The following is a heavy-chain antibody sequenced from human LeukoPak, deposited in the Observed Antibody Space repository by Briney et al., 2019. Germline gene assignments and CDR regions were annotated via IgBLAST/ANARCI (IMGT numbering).Heavy chain of an antibody. J-gene: IGHJ4*02. D-gene: IGHD3-16*01. Sequence: GRSLRLSCAASGFTFSGYAMHWVRQAPGKGLEWLTVISTDGNDKHYADSVKGRFTVSRDNSKNTLFLQMNNLRTEDTAVYYCAKDTSVSADYYFDYCGQGTLVTVSS. CDR1: GFTFSGYA. V-gene: IGHV3-30*04. CDR2: ISTDGNDK. CDR3: AKDTSVSADYYFDY.